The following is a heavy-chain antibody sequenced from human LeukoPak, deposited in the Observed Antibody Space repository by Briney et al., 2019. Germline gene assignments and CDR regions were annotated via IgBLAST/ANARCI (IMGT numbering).Heavy chain of an antibody. D-gene: IGHD3-10*01. Sequence: SVKVSCKASGGTFSSYAISWVRQAPGQGLEWMGGIIPIFGTANYAQKFQGRVTITADESTSTAYMGLSSLRSEDTAVYYCARRTITMVRGVIYYYGMDVWGKGTTVTVSS. V-gene: IGHV1-69*13. J-gene: IGHJ6*04. CDR3: ARRTITMVRGVIYYYGMDV. CDR1: GGTFSSYA. CDR2: IIPIFGTA.